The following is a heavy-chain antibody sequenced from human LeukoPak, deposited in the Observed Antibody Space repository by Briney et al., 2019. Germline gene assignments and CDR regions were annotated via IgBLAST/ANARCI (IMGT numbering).Heavy chain of an antibody. D-gene: IGHD2/OR15-2a*01. Sequence: GGSLRLSCAASGFTFSSYWMHWVRQAPGKGLVWVSRVNTAGSGTTYADSVKGRFTISRDNAKNTLYLQMNSLRAEDTAVYYCVRVVSTNRFDPWGQGTLVTVSS. J-gene: IGHJ5*02. CDR1: GFTFSSYW. CDR2: VNTAGSGT. V-gene: IGHV3-74*01. CDR3: VRVVSTNRFDP.